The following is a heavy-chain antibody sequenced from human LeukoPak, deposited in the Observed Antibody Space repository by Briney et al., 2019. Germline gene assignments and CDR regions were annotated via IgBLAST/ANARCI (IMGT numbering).Heavy chain of an antibody. Sequence: SETLSLTCTVSGGSISSSSYYWGWIRQPPGKGLEWIGSIYYSGSTYYNPSLKSRVTISVDTSKNQFSLKLSSVTAADTAVYYCARVYALGAFDIWGQGTMVTVSS. V-gene: IGHV4-39*07. CDR2: IYYSGST. J-gene: IGHJ3*02. D-gene: IGHD2-2*01. CDR1: GGSISSSSYY. CDR3: ARVYALGAFDI.